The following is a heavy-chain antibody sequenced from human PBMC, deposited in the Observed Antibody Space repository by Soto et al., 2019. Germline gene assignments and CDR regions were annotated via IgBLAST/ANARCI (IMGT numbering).Heavy chain of an antibody. CDR2: INHSGST. CDR1: GGSFSGYY. J-gene: IGHJ4*02. Sequence: SETLSLTCAVYGGSFSGYYWSWIRQPPGKGLEWIGEINHSGSTNYNPSLKSRVTISVDTSNNQFSLKLSSVTAADTAVYYCARGGTIAAAGTSSGVTPPGYYFDYWGQGTLVTVSS. V-gene: IGHV4-34*01. D-gene: IGHD6-13*01. CDR3: ARGGTIAAAGTSSGVTPPGYYFDY.